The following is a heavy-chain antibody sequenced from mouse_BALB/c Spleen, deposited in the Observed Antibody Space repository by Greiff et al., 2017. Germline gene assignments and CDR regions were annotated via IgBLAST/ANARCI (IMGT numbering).Heavy chain of an antibody. J-gene: IGHJ3*01. D-gene: IGHD1-1*02. CDR3: TGPGGFAY. V-gene: IGHV1-69*02. CDR2: IYPSDSYT. CDR1: GYTFTSYW. Sequence: QVQLQQPGAELVRPGASVKLSCKASGYTFTSYWINWVNQRPGQGLEWIGNIYPSDSYTNYNQKFKDKATLTVDKSSSTAYMQLSSPTSEDSAVYYCTGPGGFAYWGQGTLVTVSA.